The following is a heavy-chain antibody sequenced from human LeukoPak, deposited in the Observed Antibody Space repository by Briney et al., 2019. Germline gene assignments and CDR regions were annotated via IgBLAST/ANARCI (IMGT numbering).Heavy chain of an antibody. Sequence: SETLSLTCTVSGGSISSYYWSWIRQPPGKGLEWIGYIFYSGSTNYNPSLKSRVTISVDKSKNQFSLKLSSVTAADTAVYYCAREPRYYYGSGSYSHWYFDLWGRGTLVTVSS. CDR3: AREPRYYYGSGSYSHWYFDL. V-gene: IGHV4-59*12. D-gene: IGHD3-10*01. J-gene: IGHJ2*01. CDR2: IFYSGST. CDR1: GGSISSYY.